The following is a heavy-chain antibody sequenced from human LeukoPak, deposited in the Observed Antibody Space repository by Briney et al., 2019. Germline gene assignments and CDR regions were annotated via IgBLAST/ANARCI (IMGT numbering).Heavy chain of an antibody. CDR3: ARRVVVAAYYYYYYYMDV. CDR1: GGSISSSSYY. D-gene: IGHD2-15*01. J-gene: IGHJ6*03. Sequence: PSETLSLTCTVSGGSISSSSYYWGWIRQPPGKGLEWIGSIYYSGSTYYNPSLKSRVTISVDTSKNQFSLKLSSVTAADTAVYYCARRVVVAAYYYYYYYMDVWGKGTTVTISS. V-gene: IGHV4-39*01. CDR2: IYYSGST.